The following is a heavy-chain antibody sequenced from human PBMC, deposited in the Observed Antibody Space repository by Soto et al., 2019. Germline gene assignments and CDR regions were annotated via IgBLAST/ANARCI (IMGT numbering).Heavy chain of an antibody. CDR2: INHSGCT. V-gene: IGHV4-34*01. D-gene: IGHD6-13*01. J-gene: IGHJ6*02. CDR3: ARGQCVASAGNSYYYYGMDV. CDR1: EGLFGGIY. Sequence: LEILSLTRAVYEGLFGGIYWRRFRKPLGKGLVWLGEINHSGCTNYNPSLKSRVTISVDTAKIQFSLKLRTVTAADTAVYYCARGQCVASAGNSYYYYGMDVWGQGTTVTVSS.